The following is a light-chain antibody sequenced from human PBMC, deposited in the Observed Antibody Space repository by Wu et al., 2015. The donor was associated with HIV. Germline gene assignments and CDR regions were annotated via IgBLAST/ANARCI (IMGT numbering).Light chain of an antibody. CDR1: QDSSNY. CDR3: QQYDHLPIT. J-gene: IGKJ5*01. CDR2: DAS. Sequence: DIQLTQSPSSLSASVGDRVTITCQASQDSSNYLNWYQQKPGTAPKLLIYDASNLETGVPSRFSGSGSGTHFTLTINSLQPEDIATYYCQQYDHLPITLAKGHDWRLN. V-gene: IGKV1-33*01.